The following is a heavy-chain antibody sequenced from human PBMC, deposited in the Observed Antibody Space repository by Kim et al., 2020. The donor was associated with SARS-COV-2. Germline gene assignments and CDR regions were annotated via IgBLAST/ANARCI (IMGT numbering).Heavy chain of an antibody. CDR2: TYYRSRWFN. CDR3: ARGRLTMVRGVVITYYGVDG. J-gene: IGHJ6*02. D-gene: IGHD3-10*01. CDR1: GDGVSSTSAA. Sequence: SQTLSLTCVISGDGVSSTSAAWNWIRQSPSGGLEWLGRTYYRSRWFNDFALSVKSRITINPDTSKNQFSLQLTSVTPEDTAVYYCARGRLTMVRGVVITYYGVDGWGQGTTVTVSS. V-gene: IGHV6-1*01.